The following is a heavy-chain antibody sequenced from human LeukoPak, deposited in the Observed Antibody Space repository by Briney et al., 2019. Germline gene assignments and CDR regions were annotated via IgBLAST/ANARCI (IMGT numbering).Heavy chain of an antibody. J-gene: IGHJ4*02. CDR1: GGSISTYY. CDR3: ARDGYSGSDAL. D-gene: IGHD5-12*01. V-gene: IGHV4-59*01. Sequence: SETLSLTCTVSGGSISTYYWSWIRQPPGKGLEWIGYIYHSGSTNYNPSLKSRVTISVDASQNQFSLKLSSVTAADTAVYYCARDGYSGSDALWGQGTLVTVSS. CDR2: IYHSGST.